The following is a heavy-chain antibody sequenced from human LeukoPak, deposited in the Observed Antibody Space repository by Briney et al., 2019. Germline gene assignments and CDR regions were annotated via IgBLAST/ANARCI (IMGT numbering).Heavy chain of an antibody. CDR3: ARHRSSSSRRFDY. V-gene: IGHV4-39*01. D-gene: IGHD6-13*01. J-gene: IGHJ4*02. Sequence: SETLSLTCTVSGGSISSSSYYWAWIRQSPGKGLEWVGSIYYSGSTYYNPSLKSRVTISVDTSKNQFSLKLSSVTAADTAVYYCARHRSSSSRRFDYWGQGTLVTVSS. CDR1: GGSISSSSYY. CDR2: IYYSGST.